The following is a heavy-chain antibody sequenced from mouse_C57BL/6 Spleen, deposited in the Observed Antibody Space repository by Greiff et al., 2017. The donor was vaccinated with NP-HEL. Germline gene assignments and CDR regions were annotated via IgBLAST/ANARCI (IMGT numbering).Heavy chain of an antibody. CDR1: GYTFTSYW. Sequence: VQLQQPGAELVMPGASVKLSCKASGYTFTSYWMHWVKQRPGQGLEWIGEIDPSDSYTNYNQKFKGKSTLTVDKSSSTAYIQLSSLTAEDTSVYYCAKSNWEVGYAYWGQGTLVTFSA. J-gene: IGHJ3*01. V-gene: IGHV1-69*01. CDR3: AKSNWEVGYAY. CDR2: IDPSDSYT. D-gene: IGHD4-1*01.